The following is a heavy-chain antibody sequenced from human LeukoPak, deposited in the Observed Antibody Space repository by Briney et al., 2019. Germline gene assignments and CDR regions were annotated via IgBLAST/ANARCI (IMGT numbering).Heavy chain of an antibody. J-gene: IGHJ4*02. CDR2: INTNTGNP. Sequence: ASVKVSCKASGYTFTSYAMNWVRQAPGQGLEWMGWINTNTGNPTYAQGFTGRFVFSLDTSVSTAYLQISSLKAEDTAVYYCARDSSVSFAEIVVAIPYFDYWGQGTLVTVSS. V-gene: IGHV7-4-1*02. D-gene: IGHD3-22*01. CDR3: ARDSSVSFAEIVVAIPYFDY. CDR1: GYTFTSYA.